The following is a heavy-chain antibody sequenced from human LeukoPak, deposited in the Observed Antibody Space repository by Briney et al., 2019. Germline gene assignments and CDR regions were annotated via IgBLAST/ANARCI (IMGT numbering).Heavy chain of an antibody. V-gene: IGHV3-21*01. CDR3: AAVAAAGSSVNGY. Sequence: GGSLRLSCAASGFTFSSYSMNWVRQAPGKGLEWVSSISSSSSYIYYADSVKGRFTISRDNAKNSLYLQMNSLRAEDTAVYYCAAVAAAGSSVNGYWGQGTLVTVSS. CDR2: ISSSSSYI. D-gene: IGHD6-13*01. J-gene: IGHJ4*02. CDR1: GFTFSSYS.